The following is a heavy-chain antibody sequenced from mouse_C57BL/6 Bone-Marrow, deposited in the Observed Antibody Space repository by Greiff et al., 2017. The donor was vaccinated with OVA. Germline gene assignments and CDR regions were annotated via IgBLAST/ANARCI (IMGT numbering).Heavy chain of an antibody. CDR2: IYPFDSET. Sequence: VQLQQPGAELVRPGSSVKLSCKASGYTFICYWLDWVKQRPGQGLEWIGNIYPFDSETHYNQQFKEKATLTVDKSSSTAYMKLSSLTSEDSAVYYCAREGGGTFDYWDQGTTLRVSS. J-gene: IGHJ2*01. V-gene: IGHV1-61*01. D-gene: IGHD1-1*02. CDR1: GYTFICYW. CDR3: AREGGGTFDY.